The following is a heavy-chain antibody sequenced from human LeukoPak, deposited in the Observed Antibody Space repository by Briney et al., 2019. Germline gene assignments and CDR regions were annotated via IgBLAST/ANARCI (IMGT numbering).Heavy chain of an antibody. CDR1: GGTFSSYA. V-gene: IGHV1-69*04. CDR3: ASANRDYYDSSGHYFGY. Sequence: SVKVSCKASGGTFSSYAISWVRQAPGQGLEWMGRIIPILGIANYAQKFQGRVTITADKSTSTAYMELSSLRSEDTAVYYCASANRDYYDSSGHYFGYWGQGTLVTASS. D-gene: IGHD3-22*01. J-gene: IGHJ4*02. CDR2: IIPILGIA.